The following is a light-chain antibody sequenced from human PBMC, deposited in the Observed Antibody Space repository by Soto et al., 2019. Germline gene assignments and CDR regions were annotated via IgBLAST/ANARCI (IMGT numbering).Light chain of an antibody. CDR2: EDQ. J-gene: IGLJ3*02. CDR3: QTYDGTNWV. V-gene: IGLV6-57*03. CDR1: SGNIAFNY. Sequence: NFMLTQPHSVSESPGKTVTLSCTRSSGNIAFNYVQWYQQRPGSAPTIVIYEDQKRPSGVPDRFSGSIVSSSNSASLTISGLKTEHEADYYCQTYDGTNWVFGGGTKLTVL.